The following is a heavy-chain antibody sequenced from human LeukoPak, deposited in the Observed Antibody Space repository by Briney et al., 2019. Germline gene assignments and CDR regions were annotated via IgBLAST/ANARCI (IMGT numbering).Heavy chain of an antibody. V-gene: IGHV3-21*04. CDR2: ISSSSSYI. J-gene: IGHJ3*02. CDR3: AKGGGWFGELVAFDI. CDR1: GFTFSSYS. D-gene: IGHD3-10*01. Sequence: GGSLRLSCAASGFTFSSYSMNWVRQAPGKGLEWVSSISSSSSYIYYADSVKGRFTFSRDNYKNTLYLQMNTLRAEDTAVYYCAKGGGWFGELVAFDIWGQGTMVTVSS.